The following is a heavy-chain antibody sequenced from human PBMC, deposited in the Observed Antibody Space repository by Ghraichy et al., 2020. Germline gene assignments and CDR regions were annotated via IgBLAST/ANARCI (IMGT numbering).Heavy chain of an antibody. J-gene: IGHJ4*02. CDR1: GGSFNYYY. CDR3: ARNLGKRHRPATFYYFDS. D-gene: IGHD2/OR15-2a*01. V-gene: IGHV4-34*01. Sequence: SETLSLTCAVYGGSFNYYYWSWIRQLPGKGLEWIGEIDHSGSTNYNPSLKSRVTISIDTSRNRISLKASSVTAADTAIYYCARNLGKRHRPATFYYFDSWGQGTLVTVSS. CDR2: IDHSGST.